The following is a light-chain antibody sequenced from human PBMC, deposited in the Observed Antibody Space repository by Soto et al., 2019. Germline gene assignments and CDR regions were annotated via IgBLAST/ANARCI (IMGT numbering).Light chain of an antibody. CDR1: QSINDNY. J-gene: IGKJ1*01. CDR2: AAS. Sequence: EIVLTQSPGTLSLSPGERATLSCRASQSINDNYLAWYQKKRVKAHRLLIYAASSRATGLPDRFSGSGSGTEFTLTISRLEPEDFAVYYCQQYGGAPRTFGQGTKVEIQ. CDR3: QQYGGAPRT. V-gene: IGKV3-20*01.